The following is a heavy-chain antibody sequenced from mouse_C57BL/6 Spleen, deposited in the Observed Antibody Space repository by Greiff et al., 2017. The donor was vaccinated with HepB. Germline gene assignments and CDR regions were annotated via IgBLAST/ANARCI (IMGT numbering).Heavy chain of an antibody. CDR1: GYTFTSYG. V-gene: IGHV1-81*01. Sequence: VQLQQSGAELARPGASVKLSCKASGYTFTSYGISWVKQRTGQGLEWIGEIYTRSGNTYYNEKFKGKATLTADKSSSTAYMDLRSLTSEDSAVYCGAREDFPITTVVARYFDVWGTGTTVTVSS. J-gene: IGHJ1*03. CDR2: IYTRSGNT. CDR3: AREDFPITTVVARYFDV. D-gene: IGHD1-1*01.